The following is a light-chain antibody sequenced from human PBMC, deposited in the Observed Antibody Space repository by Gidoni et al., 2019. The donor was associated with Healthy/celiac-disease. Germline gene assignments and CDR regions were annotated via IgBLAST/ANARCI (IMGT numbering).Light chain of an antibody. CDR2: DAS. CDR1: QDISNY. CDR3: QQYDKLPYT. V-gene: IGKV1-33*01. J-gene: IGKJ2*01. Sequence: DIQMTQSPSSLSASVGDRVTITCQASQDISNYLKWYQQKPGKAPKLLIYDASNLETRVPSRFSGSGAGKDITFTSSSLQPEDIATYYCQQYDKLPYTFGQGTKVEIK.